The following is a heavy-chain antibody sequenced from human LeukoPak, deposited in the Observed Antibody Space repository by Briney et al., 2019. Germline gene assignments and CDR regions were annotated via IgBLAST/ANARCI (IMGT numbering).Heavy chain of an antibody. D-gene: IGHD6-13*01. CDR1: GYTFTGYY. Sequence: ASVKVSCKASGYTFTGYYMHWVRQAPGQGLEWMGWINPNSGGTNYAQKFQGRVTMTRDTSISTAYMELSRLRSDDTAVYYCARGGYGENSSSWYALNYYYYYYMDVWGKGTTVTISS. CDR2: INPNSGGT. V-gene: IGHV1-2*02. J-gene: IGHJ6*03. CDR3: ARGGYGENSSSWYALNYYYYYYMDV.